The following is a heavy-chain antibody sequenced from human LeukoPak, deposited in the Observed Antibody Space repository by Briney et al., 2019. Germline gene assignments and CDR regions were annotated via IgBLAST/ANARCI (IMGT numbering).Heavy chain of an antibody. CDR3: ARGLYCRGGSCDYTLNWFDP. V-gene: IGHV3-48*03. D-gene: IGHD2-15*01. CDR1: GFTFSSYE. J-gene: IGHJ5*02. CDR2: ISSSGSTI. Sequence: GGSLRLSCAASGFTFSSYEMNWVRQAPGKGLEWVAYISSSGSTIYYADSVKGRFTISRDNAKNSLYLQMNSLRAEDTAVYYCARGLYCRGGSCDYTLNWFDPWGQGTLVTVSS.